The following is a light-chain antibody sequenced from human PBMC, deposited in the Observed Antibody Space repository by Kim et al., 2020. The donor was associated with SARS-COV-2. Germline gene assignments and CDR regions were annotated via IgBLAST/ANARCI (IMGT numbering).Light chain of an antibody. CDR1: QTLSSKF. J-gene: IGKJ1*01. CDR2: GAS. Sequence: EIVLTQSPGTLSLSPGERATLSCRASQTLSSKFLAWYQQRPGQAPSLLIYGASSRAPGIPDRFTGSGSGTDFTLTISRLEPEDFAVYYCQQFGGSPWIFGLGTKVDIK. V-gene: IGKV3-20*01. CDR3: QQFGGSPWI.